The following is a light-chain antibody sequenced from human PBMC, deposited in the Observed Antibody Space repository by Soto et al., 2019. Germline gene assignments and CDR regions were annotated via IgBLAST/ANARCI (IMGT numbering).Light chain of an antibody. CDR1: SSDVGGYNY. CDR2: EVS. J-gene: IGLJ1*01. CDR3: SSYTSSSTLYV. V-gene: IGLV2-14*01. Sequence: QPASVSGSPGQSITISCTGTSSDVGGYNYVSWYQHHPGKAPKFMIYEVSNRPSGVSNRFSGSKSGNTASLTISGLQAEDEATYYCSSYTSSSTLYVFGTGTKLTVL.